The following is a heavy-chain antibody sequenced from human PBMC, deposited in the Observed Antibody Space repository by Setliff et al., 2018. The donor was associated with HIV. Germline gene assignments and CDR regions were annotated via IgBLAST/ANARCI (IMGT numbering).Heavy chain of an antibody. CDR1: GFTLSSYS. V-gene: IGHV3-48*01. CDR3: ASRGDYYDQHLDY. J-gene: IGHJ4*02. CDR2: IGSSSSPI. Sequence: GGSLRLSCEASGFTLSSYSMNWVRQAPGKGLEWVSYIGSSSSPIYYADSVKGRFTISRDNAKNSLYLKMNSLRAEDTAVYYCASRGDYYDQHLDYWGQGTLVTVSS. D-gene: IGHD3-22*01.